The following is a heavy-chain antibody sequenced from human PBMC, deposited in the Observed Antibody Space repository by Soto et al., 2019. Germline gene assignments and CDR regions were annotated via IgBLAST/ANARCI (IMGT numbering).Heavy chain of an antibody. CDR1: GYIFSNFG. CDR3: AKDASSWFYYYYGMDV. D-gene: IGHD2-2*01. Sequence: IYLVQSGPEVRKPGASVKVSCKASGYIFSNFGISWVRQAPGQGLEWMGWISGYNDNTNYAQKFQGRVRMTTDISTSTAYVELTTLRSEDTAVYYCAKDASSWFYYYYGMDVWGQGTTVTVSS. V-gene: IGHV1-18*01. CDR2: ISGYNDNT. J-gene: IGHJ6*02.